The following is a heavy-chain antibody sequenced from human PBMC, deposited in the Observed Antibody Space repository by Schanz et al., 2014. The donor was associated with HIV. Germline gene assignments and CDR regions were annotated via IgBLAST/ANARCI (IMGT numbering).Heavy chain of an antibody. Sequence: QVQLVQSGAEVKKPGSSVNVSCKTSGGTFSNYAISWVRQAPGQGLEWMGWISGYIGNTDYAQNLQDRVTMTADTFTSTAYMELRSLRSDDTAVYYCARGSCSGGTCYSGDHWGQGTLVAVSA. V-gene: IGHV1-18*01. CDR3: ARGSCSGGTCYSGDH. CDR1: GGTFSNYA. J-gene: IGHJ4*02. D-gene: IGHD2-15*01. CDR2: ISGYIGNT.